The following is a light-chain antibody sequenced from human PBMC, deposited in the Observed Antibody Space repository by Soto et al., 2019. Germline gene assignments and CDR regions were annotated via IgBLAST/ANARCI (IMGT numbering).Light chain of an antibody. Sequence: DIVMTQSPDSLAVSLGERATINCKSSQSVLYRSSNKNYLAWYQQKPGQPPKLLIYWASTRESGVPDRFSGGGSQTDFTLTISSLQAEDVAVYYCQQYHSTPWTFGQGTKV. V-gene: IGKV4-1*01. CDR2: WAS. J-gene: IGKJ1*01. CDR3: QQYHSTPWT. CDR1: QSVLYRSSNKNY.